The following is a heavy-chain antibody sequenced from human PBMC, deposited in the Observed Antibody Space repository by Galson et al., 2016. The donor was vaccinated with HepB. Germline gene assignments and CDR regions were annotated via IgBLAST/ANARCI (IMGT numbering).Heavy chain of an antibody. V-gene: IGHV3-66*02. D-gene: IGHD4-11*01. CDR3: ARNVPVTTYGY. CDR2: IYSGGST. Sequence: VRQAPGKGLEFVSSIYSGGSTYYADSVKGRFTISRDSSTNTVYLQMNSLRAEDTAVYYCARNVPVTTYGYWGRGTLVAVSS. J-gene: IGHJ4*02.